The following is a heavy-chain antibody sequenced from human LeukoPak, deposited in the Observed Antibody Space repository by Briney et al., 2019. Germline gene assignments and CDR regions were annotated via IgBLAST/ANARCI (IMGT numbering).Heavy chain of an antibody. CDR1: GGSFSGYY. V-gene: IGHV4-34*01. D-gene: IGHD3-3*01. CDR3: ARGPLILEWLLYYSWFDP. Sequence: SETLSLTCAVYGGSFSGYYWSWIRQPPGKGLEWIGEINHSGSTNYNPSLKSRVTISVDTSKNQFSLKLSSVTAADTAVYYCARGPLILEWLLYYSWFDPWGQGTLVTVSS. CDR2: INHSGST. J-gene: IGHJ5*02.